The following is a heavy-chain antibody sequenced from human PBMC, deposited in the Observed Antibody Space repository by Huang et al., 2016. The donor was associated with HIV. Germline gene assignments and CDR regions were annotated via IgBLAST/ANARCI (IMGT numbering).Heavy chain of an antibody. D-gene: IGHD3-10*01. CDR2: ISGSGVST. J-gene: IGHJ4*02. V-gene: IGHV3-23*01. CDR3: AKGEFVGESYFDQ. CDR1: GFTFSSYA. Sequence: VQLLESGGGLVQPVGSRRLSCAASGFTFSSYAMSWGRPAPGKGLRWVATISGSGVSTYPADSVKGRFTTSRDNAENMLDLQMHTLRAEDTAVYYCAKGEFVGESYFDQWGQGTLVTVSS.